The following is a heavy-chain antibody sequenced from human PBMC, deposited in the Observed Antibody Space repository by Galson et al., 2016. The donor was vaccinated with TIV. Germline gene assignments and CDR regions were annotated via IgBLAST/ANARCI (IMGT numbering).Heavy chain of an antibody. D-gene: IGHD3-22*01. Sequence: SLRLSCAASGLTFSSFAVSWVRQAPGKGLEWVSGISAGGGRTNYADSEKGRFTISRDNPKNTLYLQMSSLRAEDTAVYFCAKMDSSGFDYVRRFDFWGQGTLATVSS. J-gene: IGHJ4*02. CDR3: AKMDSSGFDYVRRFDF. V-gene: IGHV3-23*01. CDR1: GLTFSSFA. CDR2: ISAGGGRT.